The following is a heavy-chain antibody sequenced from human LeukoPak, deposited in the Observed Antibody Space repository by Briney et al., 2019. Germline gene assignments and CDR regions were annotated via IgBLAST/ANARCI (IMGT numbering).Heavy chain of an antibody. CDR2: IRYDGSNK. J-gene: IGHJ4*02. D-gene: IGHD1-7*01. Sequence: TGGSLRLSCAASGFTFSSYGMHWVRQAPGKGLEWVAFIRYDGSNKYYADSVKGRFTISRDNSKNTLYLQMNSLRAEDTAVYYCAKELRRGGTRVRPPLDYWGQGTLVTVSS. V-gene: IGHV3-30*02. CDR3: AKELRRGGTRVRPPLDY. CDR1: GFTFSSYG.